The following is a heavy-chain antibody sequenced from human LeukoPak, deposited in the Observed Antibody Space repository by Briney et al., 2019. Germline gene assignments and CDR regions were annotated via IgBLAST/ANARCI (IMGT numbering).Heavy chain of an antibody. CDR3: ARDVVFDYAIQGKDYYYYMDV. CDR2: ISGSGDST. Sequence: GGSLRLSCAASGFTFDDYTMHWVRQAPGKGLEWVSAISGSGDSTYYADSVKGRFTISRDNSRNTLYLQMNSLRAEDTAVYYCARDVVFDYAIQGKDYYYYMDVWGKGTTVTISS. V-gene: IGHV3-23*01. CDR1: GFTFDDYT. D-gene: IGHD4-17*01. J-gene: IGHJ6*03.